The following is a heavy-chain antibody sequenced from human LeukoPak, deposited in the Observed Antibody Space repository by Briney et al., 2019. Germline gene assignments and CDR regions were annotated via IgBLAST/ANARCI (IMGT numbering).Heavy chain of an antibody. CDR3: AKATGTLGN. J-gene: IGHJ4*02. CDR1: GFTFSDYA. Sequence: PGGSLRLSCAASGFTFSDYAMSWVRQAPGKGLDWVSTISNSDGNTYYADSVKGRFTISRDNSKNTLYLQMNSLTAEDTAIYYCAKATGTLGNWGQGTLVTVSS. D-gene: IGHD1-1*01. CDR2: ISNSDGNT. V-gene: IGHV3-23*01.